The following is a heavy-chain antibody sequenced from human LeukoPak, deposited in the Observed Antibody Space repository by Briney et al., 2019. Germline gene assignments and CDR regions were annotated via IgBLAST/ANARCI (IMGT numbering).Heavy chain of an antibody. V-gene: IGHV4-4*07. D-gene: IGHD2-2*01. CDR3: ARCAYCSGTSCCLGAFDY. J-gene: IGHJ4*02. CDR1: GGSISSYY. CDR2: IYTSGST. Sequence: PSETLSLTCTVSGGSISSYYWSWIRQPAGKGLEWIGRIYTSGSTNYNPSLKSRVTMSVDASKNQFSLKLSSVTAADTAVYYYARCAYCSGTSCCLGAFDYWGQGTLVTVSS.